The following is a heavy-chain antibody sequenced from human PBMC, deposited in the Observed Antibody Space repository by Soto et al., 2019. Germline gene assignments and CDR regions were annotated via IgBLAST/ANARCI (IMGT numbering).Heavy chain of an antibody. CDR1: GFTFSSYG. CDR2: IWYDGSNK. V-gene: IGHV3-33*01. D-gene: IGHD4-17*01. CDR3: ARTYGDYVYYYYYMDV. J-gene: IGHJ6*03. Sequence: QVQLVESGGGVVQPGRSLRLSCAASGFTFSSYGMHWVRQAPGKGLEWVAVIWYDGSNKYYADSVKGRFTISRDNSKNTLYLQMNSLRAEDTAVYYCARTYGDYVYYYYYMDVWGKGTTVTVSS.